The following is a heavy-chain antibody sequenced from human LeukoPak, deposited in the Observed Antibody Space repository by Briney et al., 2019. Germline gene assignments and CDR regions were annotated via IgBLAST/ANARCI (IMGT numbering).Heavy chain of an antibody. V-gene: IGHV5-10-1*01. Sequence: GESLRISCKGSGYSVTSYWISWVRQMPGKGLEWMGSIDPSDSYTNYSPSFQGHVTISADKSISTAYLQWSSLKASDTATYYCARPMAGSGGYYYYDMDVWGQGTTVTVSS. CDR2: IDPSDSYT. D-gene: IGHD2-8*01. CDR3: ARPMAGSGGYYYYDMDV. CDR1: GYSVTSYW. J-gene: IGHJ6*02.